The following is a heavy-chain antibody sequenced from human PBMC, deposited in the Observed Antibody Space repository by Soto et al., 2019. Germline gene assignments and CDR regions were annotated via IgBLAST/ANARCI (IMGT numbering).Heavy chain of an antibody. CDR2: ISYDGSNT. CDR1: GFTFSSYG. V-gene: IGHV3-30*18. D-gene: IGHD3-3*01. Sequence: QVQLVESGGGVVQPGRSLRLSCAASGFTFSSYGMHWVRQAPGKGLEWVAVISYDGSNTYYADSVKGRFTISRDNSKNTLYLQMNSLRAEDTAVYYCAKDDDFWSGYGYYYYGMDGWGQGTTVTVSS. J-gene: IGHJ6*02. CDR3: AKDDDFWSGYGYYYYGMDG.